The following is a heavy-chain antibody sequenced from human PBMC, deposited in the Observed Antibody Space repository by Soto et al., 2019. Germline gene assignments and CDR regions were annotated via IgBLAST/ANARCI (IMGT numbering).Heavy chain of an antibody. Sequence: GGSLRLSCAASGFTFSSYGMHWVRQAPGKGLEWVAVISYDGSNKYYADSVKGRFTISRDNSKNTLYLQMNSLRAEDTAVYYCAKVLSYGGIVVVHLPYYYYGMDVWGQGTTVTVSS. J-gene: IGHJ6*02. CDR2: ISYDGSNK. CDR3: AKVLSYGGIVVVHLPYYYYGMDV. D-gene: IGHD2-2*01. V-gene: IGHV3-30*18. CDR1: GFTFSSYG.